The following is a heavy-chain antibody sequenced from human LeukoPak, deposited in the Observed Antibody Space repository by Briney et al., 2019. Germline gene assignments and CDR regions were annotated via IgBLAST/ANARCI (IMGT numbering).Heavy chain of an antibody. V-gene: IGHV3-23*01. CDR2: ISGSGGST. J-gene: IGHJ4*02. D-gene: IGHD3-16*01. CDR1: GFTFSSYA. CDR3: AKARVGDYVWGGLLADY. Sequence: GGSLRLSCAASGFTFSSYAMSWVRQAPGKGLEWVSAISGSGGSTYYADSVKGRFTISRDNSKNTLYLQMNSLRAEDTAVYYCAKARVGDYVWGGLLADYWGQGTLVTVSS.